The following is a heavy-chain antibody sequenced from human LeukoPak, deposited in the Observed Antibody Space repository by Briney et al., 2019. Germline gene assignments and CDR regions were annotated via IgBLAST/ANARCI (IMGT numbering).Heavy chain of an antibody. V-gene: IGHV3-30*02. J-gene: IGHJ4*02. D-gene: IGHD2-15*01. CDR1: GFTFSSYG. Sequence: GGSLRLSCAASGFTFSSYGMHWVRQAPGKGLEWVAFIRYDGSNKYYADSVKGRFTISRDNSKNTLYLQMNSLRAEDTAVYYCARGGVVVTATPPFDYWGQGTLVTVSS. CDR3: ARGGVVVTATPPFDY. CDR2: IRYDGSNK.